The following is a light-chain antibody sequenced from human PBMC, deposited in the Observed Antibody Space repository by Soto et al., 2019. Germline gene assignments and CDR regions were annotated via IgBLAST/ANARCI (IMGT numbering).Light chain of an antibody. Sequence: EIFVTHSPSTLSVSPGERATLSCRASQSVSSNLAWYQQKPGQAPRLLIYGASTRATGIPARFSGSGSGTELTITISSMQSEDSEVSYCNKYNNWTLNFGGGTKVAIK. CDR2: GAS. CDR3: NKYNNWTLN. J-gene: IGKJ4*01. V-gene: IGKV3-15*01. CDR1: QSVSSN.